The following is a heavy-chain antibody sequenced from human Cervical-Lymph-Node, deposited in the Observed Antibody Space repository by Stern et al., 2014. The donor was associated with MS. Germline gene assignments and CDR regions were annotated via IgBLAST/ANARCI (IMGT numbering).Heavy chain of an antibody. CDR1: GYTFTSYG. J-gene: IGHJ4*02. Sequence: EQLEESGAEVKKPGASVKVSCKASGYTFTSYGISWVRQAPGQGLEWMGWISAYNGNTNYAQKLQGRVTMTTDTSTSTAYMELRSLRSDDTAVYYCARAGEDYSYGDQLDYWGQGTLVTVSS. D-gene: IGHD5-18*01. CDR2: ISAYNGNT. V-gene: IGHV1-18*01. CDR3: ARAGEDYSYGDQLDY.